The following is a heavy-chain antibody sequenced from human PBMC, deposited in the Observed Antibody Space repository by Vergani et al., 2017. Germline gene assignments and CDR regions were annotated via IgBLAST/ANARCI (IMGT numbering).Heavy chain of an antibody. CDR1: GGSMSVYY. Sequence: QVQLQESGPGLVKPSETLSLTCSVSGGSMSVYYWSWIRQPPGKELEWIGYMYHSGSTNYNPSLETRVTISGDTSKNQFSLKLNSVTAADTAVYYCGRVADFYGLGSRLLDLWGQGILVTVSS. D-gene: IGHD3-10*01. CDR3: GRVADFYGLGSRLLDL. J-gene: IGHJ5*02. CDR2: MYHSGST. V-gene: IGHV4-59*01.